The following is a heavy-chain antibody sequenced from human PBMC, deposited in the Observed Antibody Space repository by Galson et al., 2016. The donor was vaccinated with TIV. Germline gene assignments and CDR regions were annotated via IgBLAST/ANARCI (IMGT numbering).Heavy chain of an antibody. V-gene: IGHV3-23*01. D-gene: IGHD3-22*01. Sequence: SLRLSCAASGLTFHTCAMTWVRQAPGGGLEWVSAISGDGGSTYYAESMKGRFTVSKDISKNTLYLQMKSPRVEDTAVYYCAKVATGGSSYYDTQPPEYWGQGTLVTVSS. CDR1: GLTFHTCA. CDR2: ISGDGGST. J-gene: IGHJ4*02. CDR3: AKVATGGSSYYDTQPPEY.